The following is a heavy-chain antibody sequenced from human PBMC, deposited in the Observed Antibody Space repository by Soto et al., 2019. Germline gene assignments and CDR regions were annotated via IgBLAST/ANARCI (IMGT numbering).Heavy chain of an antibody. V-gene: IGHV4-31*03. D-gene: IGHD3-10*01. CDR2: IYYSGRT. J-gene: IGHJ4*02. CDR3: LLYYYGSEREFDY. Sequence: SETLSLTCTVSGGSISSGGYYWSWIRQHPGKGPEWIGYIYYSGRTYYNPSLKSRVTMSVDTSKNQFSLKLSSVTAADTAVYYWLLYYYGSEREFDYWGQGTLVTVSS. CDR1: GGSISSGGYY.